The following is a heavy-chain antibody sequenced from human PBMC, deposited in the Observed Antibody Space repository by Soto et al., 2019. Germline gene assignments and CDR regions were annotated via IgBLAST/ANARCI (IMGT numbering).Heavy chain of an antibody. V-gene: IGHV1-46*01. D-gene: IGHD3-3*01. CDR3: ARALYYDFWSGYRSQYYYYGMDV. J-gene: IGHJ6*02. Sequence: ASVKVSCKASGYTFTSYHMHWVRQAPGQGLEWMGIINPSGGSTSYAQKFQGRVTMTRDTSTSTVYMELSSLRSDDTAVYYCARALYYDFWSGYRSQYYYYGMDVWGQGTTVTVSS. CDR2: INPSGGST. CDR1: GYTFTSYH.